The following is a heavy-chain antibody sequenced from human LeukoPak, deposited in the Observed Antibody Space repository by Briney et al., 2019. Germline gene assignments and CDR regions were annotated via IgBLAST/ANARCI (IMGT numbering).Heavy chain of an antibody. V-gene: IGHV4-39*01. D-gene: IGHD1-7*01. CDR2: IYYSGST. CDR3: GRRSRSTWNYRRGDY. CDR1: GGSISSDSYY. J-gene: IGHJ4*02. Sequence: ETSETLSLTCTVSGGSISSDSYYWGWIRQPPGKGLQWIGCIYYSGSTYYKPSLKSRVTISVDTSKNQFSLKLTSVTAADTAVYYCGRRSRSTWNYRRGDYWGQGTLVTVSS.